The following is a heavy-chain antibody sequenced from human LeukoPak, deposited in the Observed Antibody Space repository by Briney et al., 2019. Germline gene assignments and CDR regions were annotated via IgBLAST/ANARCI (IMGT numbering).Heavy chain of an antibody. CDR1: GFTFSSYS. CDR3: ERDPNGDYIGTFDM. Sequence: GGSLRLSCAASGFTFSSYSMNWVRQAPGKGLEWVSGISGSGGSSYYADSVQGRFAISRDNSKNTLYLQMNSLRVEDTAVYFCERDPNGDYIGTFDMWGRGTMVSVSS. V-gene: IGHV3-23*01. D-gene: IGHD4-17*01. CDR2: ISGSGGSS. J-gene: IGHJ3*02.